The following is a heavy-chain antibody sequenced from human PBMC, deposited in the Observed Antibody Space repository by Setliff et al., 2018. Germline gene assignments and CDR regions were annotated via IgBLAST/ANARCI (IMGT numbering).Heavy chain of an antibody. D-gene: IGHD5-18*01. CDR1: GFTFSTYA. CDR3: ARNTDLRNGFDY. CDR2: ISGSGTTT. Sequence: PGGSLRLSCAASGFTFSTYAMSWVRQAPGRGLEWVSVISGSGTTTYYADSVKGRFTISRDNSKNTVYLQMNSLRAEDTAIYYCARNTDLRNGFDYWGQGTLVTV. J-gene: IGHJ4*02. V-gene: IGHV3-23*01.